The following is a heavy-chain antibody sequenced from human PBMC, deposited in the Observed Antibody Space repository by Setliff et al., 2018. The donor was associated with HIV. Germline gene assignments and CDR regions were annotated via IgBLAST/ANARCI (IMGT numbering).Heavy chain of an antibody. CDR1: GGSIGSGSYY. CDR2: VYTSGSI. CDR3: ARGSYYDSSNYHHRRAFDI. Sequence: SETLSLTCTVSGGSIGSGSYYWNWIRQPAGKGPEWIGHVYTSGSINYNPSLKSRVALSVDTTKSQLSLRVYSVIAADTAVYYCARGSYYDSSNYHHRRAFDIWGQGTMVTVSS. D-gene: IGHD3-22*01. V-gene: IGHV4-61*09. J-gene: IGHJ3*02.